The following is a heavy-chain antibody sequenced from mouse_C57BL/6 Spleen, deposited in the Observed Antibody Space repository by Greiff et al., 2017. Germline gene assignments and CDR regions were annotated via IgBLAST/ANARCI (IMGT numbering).Heavy chain of an antibody. CDR2: IDPSDSYT. CDR1: GYTFTSYW. D-gene: IGHD2-4*01. CDR3: ARRLGGYFDY. Sequence: QVQLQQSGAELARPGASVKLSYKASGYTFTSYWMHWVKQRPGQGLEWIGEIDPSDSYTNYNQKFKGKSTLTVDKSSSTAYMQLSSLTSEDSAVYYCARRLGGYFDYWGQGTTLTVSS. J-gene: IGHJ2*01. V-gene: IGHV1-69*01.